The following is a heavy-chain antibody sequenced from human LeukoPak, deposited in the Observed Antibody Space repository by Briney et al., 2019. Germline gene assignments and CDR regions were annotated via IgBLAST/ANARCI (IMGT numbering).Heavy chain of an antibody. V-gene: IGHV3-7*01. Sequence: PGGSLRLSCAASGFDFRTYWMTWVRQAPGKGLEWVANINLDGTEEHYVDSSLKGRFTISRDNAKNSLCLQMTSLRVEDTAVYYCASGRHDFLHWGQGTLVTVSS. J-gene: IGHJ4*02. CDR1: GFDFRTYW. D-gene: IGHD3/OR15-3a*01. CDR2: INLDGTEE. CDR3: ASGRHDFLH.